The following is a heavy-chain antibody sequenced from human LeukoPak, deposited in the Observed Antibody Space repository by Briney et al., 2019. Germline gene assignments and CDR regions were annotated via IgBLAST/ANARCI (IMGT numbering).Heavy chain of an antibody. D-gene: IGHD2-15*01. CDR1: GFTFSNYA. J-gene: IGHJ4*02. CDR3: AKGAVVLTALSSFDY. CDR2: IRGSGDTT. Sequence: PGGSLRLSCAASGFTFSNYAMSWVRQAPGKGLEWVSNIRGSGDTTFYAESVKGRFIISRDNSKDMLFLQMNSLRAEDTAVYYCAKGAVVLTALSSFDYWGQGTLVTVSS. V-gene: IGHV3-23*01.